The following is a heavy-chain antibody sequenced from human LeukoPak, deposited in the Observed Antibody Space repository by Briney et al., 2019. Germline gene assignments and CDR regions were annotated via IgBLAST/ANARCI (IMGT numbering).Heavy chain of an antibody. D-gene: IGHD4-23*01. CDR2: INHSGST. V-gene: IGHV4-39*07. J-gene: IGHJ4*02. CDR3: ARLGPGNSEVDY. Sequence: SETLSLTCTVSGASISSTNNFWGWIRQPPGKGLEWIGEINHSGSTNYNPSLKSRVTISVDTSKKQFSLKLRSVTAADTAVYYCARLGPGNSEVDYWGQGTLVTVSS. CDR1: GASISSTNNF.